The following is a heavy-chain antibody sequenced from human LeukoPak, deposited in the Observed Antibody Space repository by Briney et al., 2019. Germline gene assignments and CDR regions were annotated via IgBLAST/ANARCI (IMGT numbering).Heavy chain of an antibody. V-gene: IGHV4-59*13. CDR2: VHYSGST. J-gene: IGHJ4*02. CDR3: ARGIGRDGGDF. CDR1: GGSININY. Sequence: PSETLSLTCTVSGGSININYWSWIRQPPGKGLEWIGYVHYSGSTNYNPSLESRVTISLDTSKTQFSLQLTYVTAADTAVYFCARGIGRDGGDFWGQGTLVIVSS.